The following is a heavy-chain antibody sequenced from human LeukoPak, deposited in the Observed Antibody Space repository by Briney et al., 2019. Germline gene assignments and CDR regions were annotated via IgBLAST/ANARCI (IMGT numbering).Heavy chain of an antibody. V-gene: IGHV4-34*01. D-gene: IGHD3-3*01. CDR2: INHSGST. J-gene: IGHJ6*02. CDR1: GGSFSGYY. CDR3: ASSPPSWSGYWRGLYGMDV. Sequence: SETLSLTCAVYGGSFSGYYWSWIRQPPGKGLEWIGEINHSGSTNYNPSLKSRVTISVDTSKNQFSLKLSSVTAADTAVYYCASSPPSWSGYWRGLYGMDVWGQGTTVTVSS.